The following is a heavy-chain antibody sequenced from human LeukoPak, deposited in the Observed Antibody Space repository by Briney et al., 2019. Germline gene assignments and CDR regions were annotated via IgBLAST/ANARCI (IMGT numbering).Heavy chain of an antibody. V-gene: IGHV1-69*04. CDR1: GGTFSSYA. J-gene: IGHJ4*02. CDR3: ARDQEAFGGYVGY. Sequence: SVKVSCKASGGTFSSYAISWVRQAPGQGLEWMGRIIPIFGIANYAQKFQGRVTITADKSTSTAYMELSSLRSEDTAVYYCARDQEAFGGYVGYRGQGTLVTVSS. D-gene: IGHD5-12*01. CDR2: IIPIFGIA.